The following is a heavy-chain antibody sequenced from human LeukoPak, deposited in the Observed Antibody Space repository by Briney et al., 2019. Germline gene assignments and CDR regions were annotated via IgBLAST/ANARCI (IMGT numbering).Heavy chain of an antibody. CDR3: ASGPGDTFRINWFDP. CDR1: GGSFSGYY. CDR2: INHSGSI. D-gene: IGHD5-18*01. Sequence: SETLSLTCAVYGGSFSGYYWNCIRQPPGKGLEWIGEINHSGSIKYNPSLKSRVTISVDTSKNQFSLKLSSVTAADTAVYYCASGPGDTFRINWFDPWGQGTPVTVSS. J-gene: IGHJ5*02. V-gene: IGHV4-34*01.